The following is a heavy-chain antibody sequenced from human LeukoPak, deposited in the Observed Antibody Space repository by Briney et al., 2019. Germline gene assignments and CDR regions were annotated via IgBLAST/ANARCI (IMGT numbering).Heavy chain of an antibody. CDR2: ISSSSSYI. D-gene: IGHD2-2*01. J-gene: IGHJ6*02. V-gene: IGHV3-21*01. CDR3: ARVSSYYYNYDMDV. Sequence: GGSLRLSCAASGFTFSTCTMNWVRQAPGKGLEWVSSISSSSSYIYYADSVKGRFTISRDNAKNSLYLQMNSLRAEDTAVYYCARVSSYYYNYDMDVWGQGTTVTVSS. CDR1: GFTFSTCT.